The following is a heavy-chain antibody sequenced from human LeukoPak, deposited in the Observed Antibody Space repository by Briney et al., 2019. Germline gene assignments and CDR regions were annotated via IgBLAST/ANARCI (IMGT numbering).Heavy chain of an antibody. CDR1: GFTFSSYE. CDR2: ISNSADST. D-gene: IGHD3-22*01. Sequence: PGGSLRLSCAASGFTFSSYEMNWVRQAPGKGLEWVSAISNSADSTFYADSVKGRFTISRDNSKNTLYLQMNSLRAEDTAVYYCAKGDYYYDSSGYYLRGYFDYWGQGILVTVSS. J-gene: IGHJ4*02. V-gene: IGHV3-23*01. CDR3: AKGDYYYDSSGYYLRGYFDY.